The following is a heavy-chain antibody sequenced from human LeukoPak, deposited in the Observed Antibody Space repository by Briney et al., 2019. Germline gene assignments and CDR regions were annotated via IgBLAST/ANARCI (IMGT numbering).Heavy chain of an antibody. CDR3: VKTDYSTGPYDH. CDR1: GFTFANYA. D-gene: IGHD4-11*01. J-gene: IGHJ4*02. Sequence: PGGSLRLSCAASGFTFANYAMTWVRQAPGKGLEWVSAISGNAITTFYADSVKGRFSISRDNSRNTLYLQMNSLRAEDTAAYYCVKTDYSTGPYDHWGQGTLVTVSS. CDR2: ISGNAITT. V-gene: IGHV3-23*01.